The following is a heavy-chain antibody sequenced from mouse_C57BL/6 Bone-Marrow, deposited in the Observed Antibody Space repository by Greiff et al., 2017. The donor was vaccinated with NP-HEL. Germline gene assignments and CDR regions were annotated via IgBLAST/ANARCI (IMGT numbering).Heavy chain of an antibody. CDR1: GYTFTSYW. CDR3: APSMVFPTRFAY. J-gene: IGHJ3*01. Sequence: QVQLQQPGAELVKPGASVKVSCKASGYTFTSYWMHWVKQRPGQGLEWIGRIHPSDSDTNYNQKFKGKATLTVDKSSSTAYMQLSSLTSEDSAVYYGAPSMVFPTRFAYWGQGTLVTVSA. D-gene: IGHD2-2*01. V-gene: IGHV1-74*01. CDR2: IHPSDSDT.